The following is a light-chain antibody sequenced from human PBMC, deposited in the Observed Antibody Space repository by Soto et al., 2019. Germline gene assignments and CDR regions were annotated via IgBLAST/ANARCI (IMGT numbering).Light chain of an antibody. CDR3: QQLNAYTLT. CDR2: GAS. CDR1: QGISSY. Sequence: DIQLTQSPSFLSASVGDSVTITCRASQGISSYLAWFQQKPGRAPNLLIYGASTLQSGVPSRFSGSGSGTDFTLTISNLQPEDFATYDCQQLNAYTLTFGQGPRLDIK. J-gene: IGKJ5*01. V-gene: IGKV1-9*01.